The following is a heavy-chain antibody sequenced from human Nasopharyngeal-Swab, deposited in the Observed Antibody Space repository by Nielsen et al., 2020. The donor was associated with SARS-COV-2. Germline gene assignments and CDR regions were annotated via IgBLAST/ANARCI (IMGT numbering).Heavy chain of an antibody. D-gene: IGHD1-1*01. V-gene: IGHV3-48*01. J-gene: IGHJ4*02. CDR3: ARFSTTWYNSAFDS. Sequence: GGSLRLSCAASGFTFSSYHMNWVRQAPGKGLEWVSYISSSSSTIYYADSVKGRFIISRDSSKTTLFLQMNRLRAEDTAIYYCARFSTTWYNSAFDSWGQGTLVTVSS. CDR2: ISSSSSTI. CDR1: GFTFSSYH.